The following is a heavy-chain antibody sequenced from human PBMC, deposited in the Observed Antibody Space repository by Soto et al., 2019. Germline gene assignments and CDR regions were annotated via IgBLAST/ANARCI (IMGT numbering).Heavy chain of an antibody. D-gene: IGHD3-22*01. V-gene: IGHV4-31*03. CDR3: ATGVVVITPDAFDI. CDR1: GGSISSGGYY. Sequence: SETLSLTCTVSGGSISSGGYYWSWVRQRPGKGLEWIGYIYKSGNTYYNPSLRSRVIMSVDTSKNDFSLNLSSVTAADTAVYYCATGVVVITPDAFDIWGQGTMVPVSS. J-gene: IGHJ3*02. CDR2: IYKSGNT.